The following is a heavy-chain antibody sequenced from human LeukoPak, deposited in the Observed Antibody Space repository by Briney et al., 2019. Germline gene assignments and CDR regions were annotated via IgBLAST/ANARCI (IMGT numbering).Heavy chain of an antibody. CDR1: GGSISSSNW. CDR3: ARDPTRYSSSSATDAFDI. J-gene: IGHJ3*02. D-gene: IGHD6-6*01. Sequence: PSETLSLTCAVSGGSISSSNWWSWVRQPPGKGLEWIGEIYHSGSTNYNPSLKSRVTISVDKSKNQFSLKLSSVTAADTAVYYCARDPTRYSSSSATDAFDIWGQGTMVTVSS. CDR2: IYHSGST. V-gene: IGHV4-4*02.